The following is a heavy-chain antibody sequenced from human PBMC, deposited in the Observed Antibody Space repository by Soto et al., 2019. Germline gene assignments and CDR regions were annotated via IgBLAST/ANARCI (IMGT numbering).Heavy chain of an antibody. J-gene: IGHJ6*02. CDR2: ISGSGGST. V-gene: IGHV3-23*01. Sequence: GGSLRLSCAASGFTFSSYAMSWVRQAPGKGLEWVSAISGSGGSTYYADSVKGRFTISRDNSKNTLYLQMNSLRAEDTAVYYCAKDMDTAMVPSSYATDVCGPGTTVTVSS. D-gene: IGHD5-18*01. CDR3: AKDMDTAMVPSSYATDV. CDR1: GFTFSSYA.